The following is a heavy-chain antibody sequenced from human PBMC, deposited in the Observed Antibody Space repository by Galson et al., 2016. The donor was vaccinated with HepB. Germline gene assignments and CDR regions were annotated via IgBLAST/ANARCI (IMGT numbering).Heavy chain of an antibody. D-gene: IGHD6-19*01. CDR2: IYHSGNT. CDR1: GDSVTNYF. CDR3: AGGYRSAWYTI. V-gene: IGHV4-59*02. J-gene: IGHJ3*02. Sequence: SETLSLTCAVSGDSVTNYFWAWLRQPPGKRLEWIGHIYHSGNTNYSPSLRSRVGISVDTSNNHFSLNLTSVAAADTAVYYCAGGYRSAWYTIWGRRTMVTVSS.